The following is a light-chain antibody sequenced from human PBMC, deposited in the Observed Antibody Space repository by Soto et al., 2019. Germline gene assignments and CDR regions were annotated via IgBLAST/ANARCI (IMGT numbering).Light chain of an antibody. Sequence: EIVLTQPPGTLSLSPGERATLSCRASQSVSGTYLAWYQQKPGQSPRLLIYGSSDRATGIPDRFSGSGSGTDFTLTITRVEPEDFAVYYCQPYGSSPPYTFGQGTKLEIK. V-gene: IGKV3-20*01. CDR1: QSVSGTY. J-gene: IGKJ2*01. CDR3: QPYGSSPPYT. CDR2: GSS.